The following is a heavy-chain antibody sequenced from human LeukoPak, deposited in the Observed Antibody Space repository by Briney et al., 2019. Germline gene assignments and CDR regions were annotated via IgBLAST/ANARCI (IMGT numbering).Heavy chain of an antibody. CDR2: INHSGST. V-gene: IGHV4-34*01. CDR3: ARGISPSSSSWYLGKQYYFDY. CDR1: GGSFSGYY. Sequence: SETLSLTCAVYGGSFSGYYWSWIRQPPGKGLEWIGEINHSGSTNYNPSLKSRVTISVNTSKNQFSLKLSSVTATDTAVYYCARGISPSSSSWYLGKQYYFDYWGQGTLVTVS. J-gene: IGHJ4*02. D-gene: IGHD6-13*01.